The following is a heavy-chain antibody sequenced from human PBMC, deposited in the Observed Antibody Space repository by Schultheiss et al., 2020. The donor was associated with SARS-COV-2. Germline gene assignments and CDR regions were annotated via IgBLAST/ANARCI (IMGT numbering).Heavy chain of an antibody. CDR1: GYTFTSYG. V-gene: IGHV1-18*01. D-gene: IGHD3-22*01. CDR3: ARSPSRTTITMIVAEGYYFDY. J-gene: IGHJ4*02. CDR2: ISAYNGNT. Sequence: ASVKVSCKASGYTFTSYGISWVRQAPGQGLEWMGWISAYNGNTNYAQKLQGRVTMTTDTSTSTAYMELRSLRSDDTAVYYCARSPSRTTITMIVAEGYYFDYWGQGTLVTVSS.